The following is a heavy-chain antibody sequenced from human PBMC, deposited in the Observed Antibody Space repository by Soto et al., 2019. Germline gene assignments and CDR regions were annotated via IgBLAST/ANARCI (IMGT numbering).Heavy chain of an antibody. J-gene: IGHJ4*02. V-gene: IGHV4-34*01. CDR2: INHSGST. D-gene: IGHD2-8*02. Sequence: PSETLSLTFADYGGPFSGYYWTWIRQPPGTGLEWIGEINHSGSTNYNPSLKSRVTISVDTSKNQFSLKLTSVTAADTAVYYCARDKITGLFDYWGQGTLVTVS. CDR1: GGPFSGYY. CDR3: ARDKITGLFDY.